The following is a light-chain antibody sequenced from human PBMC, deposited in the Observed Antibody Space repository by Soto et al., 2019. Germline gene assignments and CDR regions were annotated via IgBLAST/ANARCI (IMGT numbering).Light chain of an antibody. CDR3: QQYNTYSRT. CDR2: KAS. CDR1: QSINNY. J-gene: IGKJ1*01. V-gene: IGKV1-5*03. Sequence: DIQMTQSPSTLSASVGDRVTITCRASQSINNYLAWYQQKPGKAPKLLIYKASSLESGVPSRFSGSGSGAEFTLTISSLQPDDFATYYCQQYNTYSRTFGQGTKVDIK.